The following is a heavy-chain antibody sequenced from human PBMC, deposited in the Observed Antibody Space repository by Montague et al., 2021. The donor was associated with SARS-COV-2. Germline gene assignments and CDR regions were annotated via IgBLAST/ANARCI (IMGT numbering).Heavy chain of an antibody. CDR1: GFTFSSYP. J-gene: IGHJ4*02. CDR3: ARVIAGAGYGHFDC. D-gene: IGHD5-12*01. V-gene: IGHV3-30*04. CDR2: VSYDGGNE. Sequence: SLRLSCAASGFTFSSYPMHWVRQAPGKGLEWVAVVSYDGGNEYYADSVNGRLTISRDNSKNTLFLQMNSLRAEDTAVYFCARVIAGAGYGHFDCWGQGTLVTVSS.